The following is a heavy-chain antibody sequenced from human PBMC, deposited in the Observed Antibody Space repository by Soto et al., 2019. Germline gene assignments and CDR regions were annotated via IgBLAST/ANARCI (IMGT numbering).Heavy chain of an antibody. CDR1: GGTFSSYT. V-gene: IGHV1-69*04. J-gene: IGHJ6*02. Sequence: SVKVSCKASGGTFSSYTISWVRQAPGQGLEWMGRIIPILGIANYAQKFQGRVTITADKSTSTAYMELSSLRSEDTAVYYCATDLYSNYNYYYGMDVWGQGTTVTVSS. CDR3: ATDLYSNYNYYYGMDV. CDR2: IIPILGIA. D-gene: IGHD4-4*01.